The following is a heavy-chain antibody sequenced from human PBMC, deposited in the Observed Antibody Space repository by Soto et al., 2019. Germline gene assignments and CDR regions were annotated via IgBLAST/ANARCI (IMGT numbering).Heavy chain of an antibody. CDR3: ATSDPDGHCTNGVCSSPGNFAY. CDR2: IYPGDSDT. D-gene: IGHD2-8*01. CDR1: GYSFTSYW. Sequence: GESLKISCKGSGYSFTSYWIGWVRQMPGKGLEWMGIIYPGDSDTRYSPSFQGQVTISADKSISTAYLQWSSLKASDTAMYYCATSDPDGHCTNGVCSSPGNFAYWGQGTLVTVSS. J-gene: IGHJ4*02. V-gene: IGHV5-51*01.